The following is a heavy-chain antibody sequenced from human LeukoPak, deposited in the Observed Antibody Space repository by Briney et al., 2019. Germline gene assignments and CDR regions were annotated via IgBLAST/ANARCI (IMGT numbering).Heavy chain of an antibody. Sequence: GRSLRLSCVASGFTFNGYTMHWVRQAPGKGQEWVAIIWYDGSNKYYADSVKGRFTISRDNSKNTLFLQMNSLRAEDTVVYYCARDAFGARGIGGGLDIWGQGTMVIVSS. CDR2: IWYDGSNK. D-gene: IGHD3-10*01. J-gene: IGHJ3*02. V-gene: IGHV3-33*01. CDR1: GFTFNGYT. CDR3: ARDAFGARGIGGGLDI.